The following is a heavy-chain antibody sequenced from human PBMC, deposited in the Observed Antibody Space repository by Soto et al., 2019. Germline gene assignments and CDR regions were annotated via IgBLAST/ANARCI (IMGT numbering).Heavy chain of an antibody. CDR3: ARGDYCTNGVCYKGTNCFDP. CDR1: GYTFTSYG. Sequence: ASVKVSCKASGYTFTSYGISWVRQAPGQGLEWMGWISAYNGNTNYAQKLQGRVTMTTDTSTSTAYMELRSLRSDDTAVYYCARGDYCTNGVCYKGTNCFDPWGQGTLVTAPQ. J-gene: IGHJ5*02. V-gene: IGHV1-18*01. D-gene: IGHD2-8*01. CDR2: ISAYNGNT.